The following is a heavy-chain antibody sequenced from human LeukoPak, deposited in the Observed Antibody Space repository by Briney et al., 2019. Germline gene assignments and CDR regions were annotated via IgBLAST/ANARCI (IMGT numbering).Heavy chain of an antibody. CDR2: IRYDGSNK. D-gene: IGHD3-10*01. J-gene: IGHJ3*02. Sequence: GGSLRLSCAASGFTFNTYGMHWVRQAPGKGLEWVAFIRYDGSNKHYAASVKGRSTISRDNSKNALYLQMNSLRVEDTAVYYCSTIANYYNSAGLDAFDIWGQGTMVTVSS. V-gene: IGHV3-30*02. CDR3: STIANYYNSAGLDAFDI. CDR1: GFTFNTYG.